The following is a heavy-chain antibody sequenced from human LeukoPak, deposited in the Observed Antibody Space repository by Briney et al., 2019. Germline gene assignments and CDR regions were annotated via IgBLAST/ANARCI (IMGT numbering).Heavy chain of an antibody. V-gene: IGHV4-39*01. D-gene: IGHD3-9*01. J-gene: IGHJ6*02. Sequence: SETLSLTCTVSGGSISSSSYYWGWIRQPPGKGLEWIGSIYYSGSTYYNPSLKSRVTISVDTSKNQFSLKLSSETAADTAVYYCASFLSGILTGPVYGMDVWGQGTTVTVSS. CDR3: ASFLSGILTGPVYGMDV. CDR2: IYYSGST. CDR1: GGSISSSSYY.